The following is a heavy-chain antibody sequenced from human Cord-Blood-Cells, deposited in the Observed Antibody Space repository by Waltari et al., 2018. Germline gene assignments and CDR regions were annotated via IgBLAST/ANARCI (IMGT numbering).Heavy chain of an antibody. J-gene: IGHJ4*02. Sequence: EVQLVESGGGLVKPGGSRRLPGAAAGCTVSNAWMGWVRWAAGKGLELVGRIKSKTDGGTTDYAAPVKGRFTISRDDSKNTLYLQMNSLKTEDTAVYYCTTLGATGYWGQGTLVTVSS. CDR2: IKSKTDGGTT. D-gene: IGHD1-26*01. CDR1: GCTVSNAW. V-gene: IGHV3-15*01. CDR3: TTLGATGY.